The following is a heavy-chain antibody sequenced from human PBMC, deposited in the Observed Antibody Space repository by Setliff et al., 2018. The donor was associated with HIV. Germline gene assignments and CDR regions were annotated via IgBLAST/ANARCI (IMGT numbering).Heavy chain of an antibody. CDR3: SRIKGGPGPGGPLDT. V-gene: IGHV3-48*01. J-gene: IGHJ3*02. CDR1: GFNFDSYS. CDR2: ISSSNSPI. D-gene: IGHD3-16*01. Sequence: GGSLRLSCAASGFNFDSYSMNWVRQAPGKGLQWVSYISSSNSPIYYANSVKGRFTVSRDNAKNSLYLQMNSLKTDDTAVYYCSRIKGGPGPGGPLDTWGQGTMVTVSS.